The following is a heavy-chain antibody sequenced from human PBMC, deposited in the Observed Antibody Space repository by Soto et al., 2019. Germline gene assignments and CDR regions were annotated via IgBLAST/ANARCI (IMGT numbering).Heavy chain of an antibody. D-gene: IGHD3-22*01. CDR1: GGSISSGDW. CDR2: VYHTGNT. CDR3: ARDRGVVPPGGGMDV. J-gene: IGHJ6*02. Sequence: PRSLSLTCSVFGGSISSGDWWSWVRQSPGRGLEWIAEVYHTGNTNFNPSLKSRVTLSVDKSKNQFSLNLNSVTAADTAVYYCARDRGVVPPGGGMDVWGRGTTVTVSS. V-gene: IGHV4-4*03.